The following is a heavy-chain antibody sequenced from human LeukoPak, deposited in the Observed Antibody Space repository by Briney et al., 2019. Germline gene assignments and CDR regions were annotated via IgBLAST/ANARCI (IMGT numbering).Heavy chain of an antibody. CDR1: GFTFSSYS. CDR3: ARVALLSGYGSENWFDP. CDR2: ISSSSSTI. D-gene: IGHD3-10*01. V-gene: IGHV3-48*04. J-gene: IGHJ5*02. Sequence: GGSLRLSCAASGFTFSSYSMNWVRQAPGKGLEWVSYISSSSSTIYYADSVKGRFTISRDNAKNSLYLQMNSLRAEDTAVYYCARVALLSGYGSENWFDPWGQGTLVTVSS.